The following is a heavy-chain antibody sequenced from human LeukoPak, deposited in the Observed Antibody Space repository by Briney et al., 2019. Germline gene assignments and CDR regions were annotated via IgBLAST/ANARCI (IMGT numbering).Heavy chain of an antibody. CDR1: GYTFTGYY. CDR3: ASRYDSSGYYLSWYFDL. D-gene: IGHD3-22*01. V-gene: IGHV1-2*02. CDR2: INPNSGGT. Sequence: GASVKVSCKSSGYTFTGYYMYWVRQAPGQGLEWMGWINPNSGGTNYAQKFQGRVTMTRDTSTSTAYMELSRLRSDDTAVYYCASRYDSSGYYLSWYFDLWGRGTLVTVSS. J-gene: IGHJ2*01.